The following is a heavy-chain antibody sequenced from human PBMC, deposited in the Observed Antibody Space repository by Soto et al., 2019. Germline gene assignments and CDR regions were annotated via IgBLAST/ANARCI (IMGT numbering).Heavy chain of an antibody. D-gene: IGHD2-2*01. V-gene: IGHV1-2*04. J-gene: IGHJ6*03. Sequence: GASVKVSCKASGYTFTGYYMHWVRQAPGQGLEWMGWINPNSGGTNYAQKFQGWVTMTRDTSISTAYMELSRLRSDDTAVYYCARSKRDCSSTSCYPLDYYYYYMDVWGKGTTVTV. CDR1: GYTFTGYY. CDR3: ARSKRDCSSTSCYPLDYYYYYMDV. CDR2: INPNSGGT.